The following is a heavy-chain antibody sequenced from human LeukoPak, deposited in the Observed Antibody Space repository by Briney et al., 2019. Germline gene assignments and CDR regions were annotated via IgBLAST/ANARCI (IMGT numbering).Heavy chain of an antibody. Sequence: GSLRLSCAASGFTFSSYEMNWVRQAPGKGLEWVSYISSSGSTIYYADSVKGRFTISRDNAKNSLYLQMNSLRAEDTAVYYCARDNLQTIYYYYGMDVWGQGTTVTVSS. CDR2: ISSSGSTI. V-gene: IGHV3-48*03. CDR3: ARDNLQTIYYYYGMDV. D-gene: IGHD5-24*01. CDR1: GFTFSSYE. J-gene: IGHJ6*02.